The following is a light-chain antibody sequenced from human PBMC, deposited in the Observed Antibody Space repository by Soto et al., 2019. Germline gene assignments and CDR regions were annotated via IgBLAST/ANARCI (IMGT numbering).Light chain of an antibody. CDR1: QSVSSN. V-gene: IGKV3-15*01. J-gene: IGKJ2*01. Sequence: EIVMTRSPATLSVSPGERATLSCRASQSVSSNLAWYQQKLGQAPRLLMYGASTSAADIPARFSGSGSGTEFTLTISSLQSEDFAVYYCQQYNKWPYTFGQGTKVDNK. CDR2: GAS. CDR3: QQYNKWPYT.